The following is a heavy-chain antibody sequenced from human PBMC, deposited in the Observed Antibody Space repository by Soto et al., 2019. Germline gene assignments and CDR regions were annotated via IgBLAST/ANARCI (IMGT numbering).Heavy chain of an antibody. CDR3: ARDHDSSSWYGYLDF. J-gene: IGHJ4*02. Sequence: LSLTCAVSGGSISTSNWWSWVRQAPGKGLEWVAVISFDGSNTFYGDSVKGRFTISRDISENTLYLQMNSLRAEDTAVYYCARDHDSSSWYGYLDFWGQGTLVTVSS. D-gene: IGHD6-13*01. CDR1: GGSISTSN. V-gene: IGHV3-33*07. CDR2: ISFDGSNT.